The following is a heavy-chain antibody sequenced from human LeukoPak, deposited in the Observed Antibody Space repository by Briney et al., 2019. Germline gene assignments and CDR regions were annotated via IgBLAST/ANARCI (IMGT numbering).Heavy chain of an antibody. Sequence: PSETLSLTCTVSGGSISSGSYYWSWIRQPPGKGLEWIGRIYTSGSTNYNPSLKSRVTISVDTSKNQFSLKLSSVTAADTAVYYCAREKLLLGVFLWGQGTMVTVSS. V-gene: IGHV4-61*02. CDR2: IYTSGST. CDR1: GGSISSGSYY. J-gene: IGHJ3*01. D-gene: IGHD3-16*01. CDR3: AREKLLLGVFL.